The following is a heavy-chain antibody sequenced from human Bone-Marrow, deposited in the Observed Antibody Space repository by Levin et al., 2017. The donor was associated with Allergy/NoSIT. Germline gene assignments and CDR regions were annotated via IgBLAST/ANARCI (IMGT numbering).Heavy chain of an antibody. J-gene: IGHJ4*02. CDR1: GVTVGNNY. CDR2: IYSGGDT. D-gene: IGHD3-10*01. CDR3: GRDGPGGGH. V-gene: IGHV3-66*01. Sequence: PTGGSLRLSCTASGVTVGNNYFMWVRRAPGKGLEWVSHIYSGGDTDYADSVRGRFSISRDNSKNTLYLQMNSLRGEDTAVYYCGRDGPGGGHWGQGTLVTVSS.